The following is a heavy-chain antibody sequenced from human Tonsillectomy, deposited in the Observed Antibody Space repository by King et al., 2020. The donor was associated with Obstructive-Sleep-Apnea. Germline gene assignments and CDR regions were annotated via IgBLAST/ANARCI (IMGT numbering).Heavy chain of an antibody. Sequence: VQLVQSGAEVKKPGESLKISCKGSGYSFSSYWIGWVRQMPGKGLEWMGIIYPGDSDTRYSPSFQGQVTISADKSIGTAYLQWSSLKASDTAMYYCARVADYGDYIYDFDYWGQGTLVIVSS. CDR3: ARVADYGDYIYDFDY. J-gene: IGHJ4*02. CDR1: GYSFSSYW. V-gene: IGHV5-51*01. CDR2: IYPGDSDT. D-gene: IGHD4-17*01.